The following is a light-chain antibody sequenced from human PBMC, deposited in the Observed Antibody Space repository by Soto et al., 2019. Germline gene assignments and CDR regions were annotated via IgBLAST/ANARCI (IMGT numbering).Light chain of an antibody. V-gene: IGLV2-14*01. J-gene: IGLJ2*01. CDR2: DVS. CDR1: SSDVGGYNY. Sequence: QSVLTQPASVSGSPGQSITMSCTGTSSDVGGYNYVSWYQQHPGKAPKLMIYDVSNRPSGVSNRFSGSKSGTTASLTISGLQAEDEADYYCSSYSSTGTLRVFGGGTKLTVL. CDR3: SSYSSTGTLRV.